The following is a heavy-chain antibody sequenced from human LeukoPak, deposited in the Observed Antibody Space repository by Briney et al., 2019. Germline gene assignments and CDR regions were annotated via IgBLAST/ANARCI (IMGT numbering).Heavy chain of an antibody. CDR1: GFTFSSYS. J-gene: IGHJ4*02. V-gene: IGHV3-21*01. CDR2: ISSSSSYI. Sequence: GGSLRLSCAASGFTFSSYSMNWVRQAPGKGLEWVSSISSSSSYIYYADSVKGRFTISRDNSKNTLYLQMNSLRAEDTAVYYCARDRGYYYDSSGSLGYWGQGTLVTVSS. D-gene: IGHD3-22*01. CDR3: ARDRGYYYDSSGSLGY.